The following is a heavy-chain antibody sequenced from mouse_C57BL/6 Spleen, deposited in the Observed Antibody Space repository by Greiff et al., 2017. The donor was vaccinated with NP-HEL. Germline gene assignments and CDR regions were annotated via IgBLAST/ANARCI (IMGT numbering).Heavy chain of an antibody. CDR1: GYTFTSYW. Sequence: QVQLQQSGAELVKPGASVKLSCKASGYTFTSYWMHWVKQRPGQGLEWIGMIHPNSGSTNYNEKFKSKATLTVDKSSSTAYMQLSSLTSEDSAVYYCARSPGGSSFAYWGQGTQVTVSA. V-gene: IGHV1-64*01. J-gene: IGHJ3*01. CDR2: IHPNSGST. CDR3: ARSPGGSSFAY. D-gene: IGHD1-1*01.